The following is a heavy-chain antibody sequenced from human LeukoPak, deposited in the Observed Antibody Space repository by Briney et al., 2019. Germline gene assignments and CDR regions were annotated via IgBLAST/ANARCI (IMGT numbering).Heavy chain of an antibody. CDR1: GFTFSSYW. V-gene: IGHV3-7*01. Sequence: PGGSLRLSCAASGFTFSSYWMSWVRQAPGKGLEWVANIKQDGGEKYYVDSVKGRFTISRDNAKNSLYLQMNSLRAEDTAVYYCARVGRYYYDSSGYYYYGNFDYWGQGTLVTVSS. D-gene: IGHD3-22*01. CDR3: ARVGRYYYDSSGYYYYGNFDY. J-gene: IGHJ4*02. CDR2: IKQDGGEK.